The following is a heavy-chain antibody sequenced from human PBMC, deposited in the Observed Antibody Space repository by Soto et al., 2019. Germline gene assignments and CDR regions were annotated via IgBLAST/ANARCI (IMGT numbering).Heavy chain of an antibody. Sequence: QVQLVQSGAEVKKPGSSVKVSCKASGDTFSSYTINWVRQAPGLGLEWVGRINPILSMSNYAQKFQDRVTMTADKSTSTAYMELRSLRSEDTAMYYCAASYGSGYRAFDYWGQGALVTVSS. CDR3: AASYGSGYRAFDY. V-gene: IGHV1-69*02. CDR1: GDTFSSYT. D-gene: IGHD3-10*01. CDR2: INPILSMS. J-gene: IGHJ4*02.